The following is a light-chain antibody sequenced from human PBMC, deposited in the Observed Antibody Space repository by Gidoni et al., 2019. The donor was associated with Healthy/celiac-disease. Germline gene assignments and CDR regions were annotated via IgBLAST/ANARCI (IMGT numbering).Light chain of an antibody. J-gene: IGKJ4*01. Sequence: DIAITQSPDPLAVSLGERATINCKSSQSVLYSSNNKNYLAWYQQKPGQPPKLLIYWTSTRESGVPDRFSGSGSGTDFTLTISSLQAEVVAVYYCQQYYSTPPALTFGGGTKVEIK. CDR3: QQYYSTPPALT. CDR1: QSVLYSSNNKNY. V-gene: IGKV4-1*01. CDR2: WTS.